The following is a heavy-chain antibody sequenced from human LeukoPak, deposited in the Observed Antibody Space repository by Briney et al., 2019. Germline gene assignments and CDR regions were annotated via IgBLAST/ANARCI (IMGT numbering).Heavy chain of an antibody. CDR2: IWNDGSNK. CDR3: AKDAQRGFDYSNSLEY. CDR1: GFTFSHYG. D-gene: IGHD4-11*01. V-gene: IGHV3-33*06. J-gene: IGHJ4*02. Sequence: PGRSLRLSCGASGFTFSHYGMHWVRQAPGRGLEWVAVIWNDGSNKYYADSVKGRFTISRDNSQNTVDLHMNSLRAEDTAVYYCAKDAQRGFDYSNSLEYWGQGTLVTVSS.